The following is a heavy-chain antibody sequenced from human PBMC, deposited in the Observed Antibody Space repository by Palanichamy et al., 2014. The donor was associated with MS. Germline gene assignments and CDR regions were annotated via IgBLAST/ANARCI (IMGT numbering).Heavy chain of an antibody. Sequence: EVQLVESGGGLVQPGGSLRLSCAASGFTFGNYWMHWVRQAPGKGLVWVSRIKSDESSIDYADSVKGRFTISRDNAKNTLYLQMNSLRAEDTAVYYCARGYSSTYRIDHWGQGTLVTVSS. CDR3: ARGYSSTYRIDH. J-gene: IGHJ4*02. CDR1: GFTFGNYW. V-gene: IGHV3-74*01. D-gene: IGHD5-12*01. CDR2: IKSDESSI.